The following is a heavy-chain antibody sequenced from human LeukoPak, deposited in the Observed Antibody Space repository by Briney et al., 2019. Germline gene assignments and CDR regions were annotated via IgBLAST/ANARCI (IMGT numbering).Heavy chain of an antibody. CDR3: ARGGRYFDWLPAAPFDY. Sequence: SETLSLTCAVYGGSFSGYYWSWIRQPPGKGLEWIGEINHSGSTNYNPSPKSRVTISVDTSKNQFSLKLSSVTAADTAVYYCARGGRYFDWLPAAPFDYWGQGTLVTVSS. V-gene: IGHV4-34*01. D-gene: IGHD3-9*01. CDR1: GGSFSGYY. CDR2: INHSGST. J-gene: IGHJ4*02.